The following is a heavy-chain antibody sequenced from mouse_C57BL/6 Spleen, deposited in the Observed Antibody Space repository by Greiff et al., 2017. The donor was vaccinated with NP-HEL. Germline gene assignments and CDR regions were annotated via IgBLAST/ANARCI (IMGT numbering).Heavy chain of an antibody. Sequence: QVQLQQPGAELVKPGASVKLSCKASGYTFTSYWMHWVKQRPGQGLEWIGMIHPNSGSTNYNEKFKSKAKLTVDKSSSTAYMQLSSLTSEDSAVYYCARWDTTVGYFDVWGTGTTVTVSS. V-gene: IGHV1-64*01. CDR2: IHPNSGST. CDR3: ARWDTTVGYFDV. CDR1: GYTFTSYW. D-gene: IGHD1-1*01. J-gene: IGHJ1*03.